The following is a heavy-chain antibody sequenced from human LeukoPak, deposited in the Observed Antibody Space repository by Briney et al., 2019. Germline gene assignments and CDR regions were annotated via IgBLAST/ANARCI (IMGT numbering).Heavy chain of an antibody. CDR1: GFTVSSNY. Sequence: PGGSLRLSCAASGFTVSSNYMSWVRQAPGKGLEWVSVIYSGGSTYYADSVKGRFTISRDNSENTLYLQMNSLRAEDTAVYYCASKAYSSGWYPFDYWGQGTLVTVSS. CDR2: IYSGGST. D-gene: IGHD6-19*01. J-gene: IGHJ4*02. CDR3: ASKAYSSGWYPFDY. V-gene: IGHV3-53*01.